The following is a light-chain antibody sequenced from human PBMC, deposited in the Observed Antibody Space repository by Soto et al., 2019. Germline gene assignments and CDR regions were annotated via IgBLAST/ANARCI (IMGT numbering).Light chain of an antibody. V-gene: IGKV4-1*01. CDR3: QQYYGTPS. Sequence: DIVMTQSPDSLTVSLGERATIHCKSSPSVLFSSNKKNFLAWYHQKPRQPPKLLISWASTRESGSPDRFSGRGSGTDFTLTITSLQAEDVGVYSCQQYYGTPSFGQGTQLEIK. CDR1: PSVLFSSNKKNF. CDR2: WAS. J-gene: IGKJ2*01.